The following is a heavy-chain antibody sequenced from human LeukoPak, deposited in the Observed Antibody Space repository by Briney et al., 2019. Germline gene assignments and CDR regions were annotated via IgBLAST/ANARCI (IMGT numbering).Heavy chain of an antibody. CDR2: ISYDGSNK. Sequence: GRSLRLSCAASGFTFSSYGMHWVRQAPGKGLEWVAVISYDGSNKYYADSVKGRFTISRDNSKNTLYLQMNSLRAEDTAIYYCAKGSYWGQGTLVTVSS. CDR1: GFTFSSYG. J-gene: IGHJ4*02. CDR3: AKGSY. V-gene: IGHV3-30*18.